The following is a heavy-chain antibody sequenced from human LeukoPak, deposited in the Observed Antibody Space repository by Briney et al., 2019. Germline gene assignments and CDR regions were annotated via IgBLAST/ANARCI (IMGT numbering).Heavy chain of an antibody. CDR2: INPNSGGT. CDR1: GYTFTGYY. D-gene: IGHD1-26*01. Sequence: ASMKVSCKASGYTFTGYYMHWVRQAPGQGLEWMGWINPNSGGTNYAQKFQGRVTMTRDTSISTAYMELSRLRSDDTAVYYCARPYLKGSYDVGDYWGQGTLVTVSS. J-gene: IGHJ4*02. V-gene: IGHV1-2*02. CDR3: ARPYLKGSYDVGDY.